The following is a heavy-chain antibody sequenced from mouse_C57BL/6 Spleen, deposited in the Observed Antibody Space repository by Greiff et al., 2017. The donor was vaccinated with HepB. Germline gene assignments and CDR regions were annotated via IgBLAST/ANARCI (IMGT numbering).Heavy chain of an antibody. D-gene: IGHD1-1*01. CDR3: AREVITTVVAKAMDY. V-gene: IGHV1-20*01. Sequence: EVQLQQSGPELVKPGDSVKISCKASGYSFTGYFMNWVMQSHGKSLEWIGRINPYNGDTFYNQKFKGKATLTVDKSSSTAHMELRSLTSEDSAVYYCAREVITTVVAKAMDYWGQGTSVTVSS. CDR1: GYSFTGYF. CDR2: INPYNGDT. J-gene: IGHJ4*01.